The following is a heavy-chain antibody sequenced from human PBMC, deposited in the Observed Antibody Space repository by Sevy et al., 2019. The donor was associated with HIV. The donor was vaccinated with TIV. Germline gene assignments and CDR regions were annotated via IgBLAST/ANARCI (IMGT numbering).Heavy chain of an antibody. J-gene: IGHJ4*02. V-gene: IGHV3-53*01. CDR2: FYAGGTT. Sequence: GGSLRLSCAASGFTVSSNYMSWVRQAPGKGLEWVSAFYAGGTTYPADSVKGRFIISRDNSKNTLYLQMNSLRAEDTAVYFCVKQVWTTTIFDFWGQGTLVTVSS. CDR1: GFTVSSNY. CDR3: VKQVWTTTIFDF. D-gene: IGHD1-26*01.